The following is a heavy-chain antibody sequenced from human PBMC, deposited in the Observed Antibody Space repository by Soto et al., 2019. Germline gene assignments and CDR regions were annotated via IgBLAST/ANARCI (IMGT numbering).Heavy chain of an antibody. CDR3: ARAVGDIVVVPAAGGMDV. D-gene: IGHD2-2*01. J-gene: IGHJ6*02. V-gene: IGHV1-46*01. CDR2: INPSGGST. Sequence: SVKVSCKASGYTFTSYYMHWVRQAPVQGLEWMGIINPSGGSTSYAQKFQGRVTMTRDTSTSTVYMELSSLRSEDTAVYYCARAVGDIVVVPAAGGMDVWGQGTTVTVSS. CDR1: GYTFTSYY.